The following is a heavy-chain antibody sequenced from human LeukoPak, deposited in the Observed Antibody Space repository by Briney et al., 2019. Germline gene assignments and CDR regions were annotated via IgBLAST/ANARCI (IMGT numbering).Heavy chain of an antibody. CDR3: AKPARGSGIQDGFDS. CDR1: GFNFRNYA. J-gene: IGHJ4*02. Sequence: GGSLRLSCAASGFNFRNYAMHWVRQAPGKGLEYVSAMSVVTDRTFYADSVMGRFTISRDNSANTLYLQINSLRPEDTAVYYCAKPARGSGIQDGFDSWGQGTLVTVSS. V-gene: IGHV3-64D*06. D-gene: IGHD3-10*01. CDR2: MSVVTDRT.